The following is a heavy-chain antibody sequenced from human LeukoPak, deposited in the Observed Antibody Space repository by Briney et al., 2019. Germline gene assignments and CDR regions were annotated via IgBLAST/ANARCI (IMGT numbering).Heavy chain of an antibody. V-gene: IGHV1-69*06. J-gene: IGHJ3*02. Sequence: SVKVSCKASGGTFSSYAISWVRQAPGQGLEWMGGILPIFGTANYAQKFQGRATITADKSTSTAYMELSSLRSEDTAVYYCATCTTVTTLWERYAFDIWGQGTMVTVSS. D-gene: IGHD4-17*01. CDR1: GGTFSSYA. CDR3: ATCTTVTTLWERYAFDI. CDR2: ILPIFGTA.